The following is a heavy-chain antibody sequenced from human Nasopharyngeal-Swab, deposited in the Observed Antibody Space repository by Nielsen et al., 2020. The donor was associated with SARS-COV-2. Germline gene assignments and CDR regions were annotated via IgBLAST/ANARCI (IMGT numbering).Heavy chain of an antibody. J-gene: IGHJ4*02. Sequence: SQTLSLTCAISGDSVSSNSAAWNWISQPPSRGLEWLERTYYRSKWYNDYAVSVKSRITINPDTSKNQFFLQLNSVTPEDTAVYYCAKAGYYYDSSGYCIDYWGQGTLVTVSS. V-gene: IGHV6-1*01. D-gene: IGHD3-22*01. CDR3: AKAGYYYDSSGYCIDY. CDR1: GDSVSSNSAA. CDR2: TYYRSKWYN.